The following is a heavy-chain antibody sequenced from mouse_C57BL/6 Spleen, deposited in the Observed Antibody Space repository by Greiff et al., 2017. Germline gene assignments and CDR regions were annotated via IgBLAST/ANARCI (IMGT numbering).Heavy chain of an antibody. CDR3: ARQSQDYFDY. D-gene: IGHD1-3*01. V-gene: IGHV3-6*01. CDR2: ISYDGSN. Sequence: ESGPGLVKPSQSLSLTCSVTGYSITSGYYWNWIRQFPGNKLEWMGYISYDGSNNYNPSLKNRISITRDTSKNQFFLKLNSVTTEDTATYYCARQSQDYFDYWGQGTTLTVSS. J-gene: IGHJ2*01. CDR1: GYSITSGYY.